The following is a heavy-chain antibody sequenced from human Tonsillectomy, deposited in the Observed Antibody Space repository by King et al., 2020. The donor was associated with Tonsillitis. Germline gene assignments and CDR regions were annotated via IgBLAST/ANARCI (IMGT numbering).Heavy chain of an antibody. J-gene: IGHJ4*02. CDR2: IHWDDNK. Sequence: QVTLKESGPALVKPTQTLTLTCTFSGFSLSTSAMCVSWIRQPPGKALQWLAVIHWDDNKYYSASLRTRLTISKDTSKNQVVLTMTNMDLVDTATYYCARTLPYYDFWSGYYFDYWGQGTLVTVSS. V-gene: IGHV2-70*01. CDR3: ARTLPYYDFWSGYYFDY. D-gene: IGHD3-3*01. CDR1: GFSLSTSAMC.